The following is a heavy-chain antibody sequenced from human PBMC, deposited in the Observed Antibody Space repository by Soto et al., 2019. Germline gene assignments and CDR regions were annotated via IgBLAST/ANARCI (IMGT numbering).Heavy chain of an antibody. CDR3: ARGAPSTGCSSTSCSSDY. Sequence: SVKVSCKASGGTFNNYTISWVRQAPGQGLEWMGRIIPILGIANYAQKFQGGVTITADKSTSTAYMELSSLRSEDTAVYYCARGAPSTGCSSTSCSSDYWGQGTLVTVSS. D-gene: IGHD2-2*01. V-gene: IGHV1-69*02. J-gene: IGHJ4*02. CDR1: GGTFNNYT. CDR2: IIPILGIA.